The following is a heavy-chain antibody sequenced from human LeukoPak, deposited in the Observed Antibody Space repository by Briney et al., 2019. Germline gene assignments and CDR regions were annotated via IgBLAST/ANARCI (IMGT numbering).Heavy chain of an antibody. CDR3: ARDRYYDSSGYPNLGQSDAFDI. Sequence: GASVKVSCKASGGTFSSYAFSWVRQAPGQGLEWMGGIIPIFGTSNYAQKFQGRVTMTADESTSTAYMELSSLRSEDTAVYYCARDRYYDSSGYPNLGQSDAFDIWGQGTMVTVSS. CDR1: GGTFSSYA. V-gene: IGHV1-69*13. J-gene: IGHJ3*02. CDR2: IIPIFGTS. D-gene: IGHD3-22*01.